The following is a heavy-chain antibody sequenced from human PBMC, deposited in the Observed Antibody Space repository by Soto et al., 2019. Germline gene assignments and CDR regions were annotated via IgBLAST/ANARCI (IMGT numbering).Heavy chain of an antibody. CDR3: ARVSLIAAAGTEAPYYYYGMDV. Sequence: GASVKASCKDSGGTFSSYSISWVQQAPRQGLERKGGIIPIFGTANYAQKFQGRVTITADESTSTAYMELSSLRSEDTAVYYCARVSLIAAAGTEAPYYYYGMDVWGQGTTVTVSS. D-gene: IGHD6-13*01. CDR1: GGTFSSYS. V-gene: IGHV1-69*13. J-gene: IGHJ6*02. CDR2: IIPIFGTA.